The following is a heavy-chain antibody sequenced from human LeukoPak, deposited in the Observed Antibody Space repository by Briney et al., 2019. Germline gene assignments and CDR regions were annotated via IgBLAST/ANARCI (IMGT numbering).Heavy chain of an antibody. CDR1: RYTFTGHY. CDR3: ARDLEEDYGDYVIDY. CDR2: INPNSGGT. Sequence: GASVKVSYKASRYTFTGHYMHWVRQAPGQALEWMGWINPNSGGTNYAQKFQGRVTMTRDTSISTAYMELSRLRSDDTAVYYCARDLEEDYGDYVIDYWGQGTLVTVSS. D-gene: IGHD4-17*01. J-gene: IGHJ4*02. V-gene: IGHV1-2*02.